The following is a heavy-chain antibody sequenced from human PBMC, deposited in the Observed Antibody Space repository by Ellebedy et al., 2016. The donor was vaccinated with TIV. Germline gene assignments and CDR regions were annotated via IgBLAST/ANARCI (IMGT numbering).Heavy chain of an antibody. V-gene: IGHV4-34*01. J-gene: IGHJ4*02. CDR2: INHSRST. D-gene: IGHD5-12*01. CDR1: GGSFSGYY. Sequence: SETLSLXXAVYGGSFSGYYWTWIRQPPGKGLEWIGEINHSRSTNYNPSLKSRVTISVDTSKNQFSLKLRSVTAADTAVYYCARGQGRRKATDYWGQGTLVTVSS. CDR3: ARGQGRRKATDY.